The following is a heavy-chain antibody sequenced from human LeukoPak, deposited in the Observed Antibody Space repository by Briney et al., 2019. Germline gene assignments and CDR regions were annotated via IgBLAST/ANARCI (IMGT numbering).Heavy chain of an antibody. CDR2: IDKKDNFYAT. D-gene: IGHD1-26*01. CDR3: TRDSGTYNWLDP. Sequence: GGSLRLSCAASGFTFSGSAIHWVRQSSGKGLEWVGHIDKKDNFYATTSAASVTGRFTISRDDSKNTAYLQMNSLKTEDTALYYCTRDSGTYNWLDPWGQGTQVTVSS. J-gene: IGHJ5*02. V-gene: IGHV3-73*01. CDR1: GFTFSGSA.